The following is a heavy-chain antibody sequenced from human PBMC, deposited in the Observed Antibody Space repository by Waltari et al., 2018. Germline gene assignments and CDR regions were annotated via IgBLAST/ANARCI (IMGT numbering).Heavy chain of an antibody. CDR2: IYYSGST. CDR1: GGSISSYY. D-gene: IGHD5-12*01. V-gene: IGHV4-59*01. CDR3: ARDRRGGYDRYYYYMDV. J-gene: IGHJ6*03. Sequence: QLQLQESGPGLVKPSETLSLTCTVSGGSISSYYWSLIRQPPGKGLEWIGYIYYSGSTNYNPSLKSRVTISVDTSKNQFSLKLSSVTAADTAVYYCARDRRGGYDRYYYYMDVWGKGSTVTVSS.